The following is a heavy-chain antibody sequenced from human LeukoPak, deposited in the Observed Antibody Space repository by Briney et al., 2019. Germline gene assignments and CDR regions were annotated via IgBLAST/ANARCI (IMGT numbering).Heavy chain of an antibody. J-gene: IGHJ4*02. CDR2: IYYSGST. V-gene: IGHV4-59*01. CDR3: ARESTVGPAAIDY. D-gene: IGHD2-2*02. Sequence: ASETLSLTCTVSGGSISSYYWSWIRQPPGKGLEWIGYIYYSGSTNYNPSLKSRVTISVDTSKNQFSLKLSSVTAADTAVYYCARESTVGPAAIDYWGQGTLVTVSS. CDR1: GGSISSYY.